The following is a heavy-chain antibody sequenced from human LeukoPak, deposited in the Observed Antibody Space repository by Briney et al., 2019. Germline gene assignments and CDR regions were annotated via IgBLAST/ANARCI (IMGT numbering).Heavy chain of an antibody. D-gene: IGHD6-19*01. CDR2: ISAYNGNT. CDR3: ARGSSGWSGLYYYYYYYMDV. V-gene: IGHV1-18*01. J-gene: IGHJ6*03. Sequence: ASVKVSCKASGYTFTSYGISWVRQAPGQGLEWMGWISAYNGNTNYAQKLQGRVTMTTDTSTSTAYMELWSLRSDDTAVYYCARGSSGWSGLYYYYYYYMDVWGKGTTVTVSS. CDR1: GYTFTSYG.